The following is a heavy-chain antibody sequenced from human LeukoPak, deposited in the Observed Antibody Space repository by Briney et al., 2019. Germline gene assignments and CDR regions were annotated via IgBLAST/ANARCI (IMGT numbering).Heavy chain of an antibody. Sequence: NPSETLSLTCAVYGGSFSGYYWSWIRQPPGKGLEWIGYIYHSGSTYYNPSLKSRVTISVDRSKIQFSLKLSSVTAADTAVYYCARTLVRLGMDVWGQGTTVTVSS. CDR3: ARTLVRLGMDV. V-gene: IGHV4-34*01. CDR2: IYHSGST. J-gene: IGHJ6*02. CDR1: GGSFSGYY. D-gene: IGHD3-10*01.